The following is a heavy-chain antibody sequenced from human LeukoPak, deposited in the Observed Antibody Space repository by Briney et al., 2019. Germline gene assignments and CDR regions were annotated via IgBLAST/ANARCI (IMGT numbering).Heavy chain of an antibody. V-gene: IGHV3-23*01. CDR3: AKDLYYYDSSGYYYGFDY. CDR1: GFTFSSYG. Sequence: GGSLRLSCAASGFTFSSYGMSWVRQAPGKGLEWVSAISGSGGSTYYADSVKGRFTISRDNSKNTLYLQMNSLRAEDTAVYYCAKDLYYYDSSGYYYGFDYWGQGTLVTVSS. J-gene: IGHJ4*02. CDR2: ISGSGGST. D-gene: IGHD3-22*01.